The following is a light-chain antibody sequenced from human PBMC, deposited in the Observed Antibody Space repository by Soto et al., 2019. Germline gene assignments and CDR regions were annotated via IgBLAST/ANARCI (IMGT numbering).Light chain of an antibody. CDR1: QSVSSSY. J-gene: IGKJ4*01. V-gene: IGKV3D-20*02. CDR2: DAS. Sequence: EIVLTQSPGTLSLSPGERATLSCRASQSVSSSYLAWYQQKPGQAPRLLIYDASNRATGIPARFSGSGSGTDFTLTISSLEPEDFAVYFCQQRSNWLTFGGGTKGDI. CDR3: QQRSNWLT.